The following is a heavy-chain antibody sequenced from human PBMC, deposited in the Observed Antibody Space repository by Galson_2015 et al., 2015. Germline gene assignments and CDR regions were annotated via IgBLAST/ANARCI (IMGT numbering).Heavy chain of an antibody. CDR2: ISNGGSTI. Sequence: SLGLSCAASGFTFRDYRMNWVRQAPGKGLEWISYISNGGSTIYYADSVKGRFTISRDNAKNSLYLQMNSLRDEDTAVYYCARDGPGVLRFLDVWSKGTTVTVSS. J-gene: IGHJ6*04. CDR3: ARDGPGVLRFLDV. CDR1: GFTFRDYR. V-gene: IGHV3-48*02. D-gene: IGHD3-3*01.